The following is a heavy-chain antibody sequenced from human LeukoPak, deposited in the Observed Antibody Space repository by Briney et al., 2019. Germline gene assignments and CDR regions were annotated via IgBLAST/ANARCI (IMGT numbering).Heavy chain of an antibody. CDR2: INHSGST. V-gene: IGHV4-39*07. CDR1: GGSISSSSYY. Sequence: PSETLSLTCTVSGGSISSSSYYWGWIRQPPGKGLEWIGEINHSGSTNYNPSLKSRVTISVDTSKNQFSLKLSSVTAADTAVYYCARGGYDILTGPDPWGQGTLVTVSS. CDR3: ARGGYDILTGPDP. J-gene: IGHJ5*02. D-gene: IGHD3-9*01.